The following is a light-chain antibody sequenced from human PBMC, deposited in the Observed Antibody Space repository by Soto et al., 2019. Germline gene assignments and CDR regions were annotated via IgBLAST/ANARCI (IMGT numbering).Light chain of an antibody. Sequence: AIQLTQSPSSLSASVGDRVTITCRASQGISSALAWYQQKPGKAPKLLIYDASSLESGVPSRFSGSGSGTDFTLNNSSLQPEDFATYYCQQFNSYPRWTFGQGTKVEIK. J-gene: IGKJ1*01. CDR1: QGISSA. V-gene: IGKV1-13*02. CDR3: QQFNSYPRWT. CDR2: DAS.